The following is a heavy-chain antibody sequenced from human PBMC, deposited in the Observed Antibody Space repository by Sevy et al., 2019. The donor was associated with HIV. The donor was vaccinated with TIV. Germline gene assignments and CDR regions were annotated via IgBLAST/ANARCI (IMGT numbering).Heavy chain of an antibody. CDR2: MNPNSGNT. J-gene: IGHJ6*02. CDR1: GYTFTSYD. D-gene: IGHD2-2*01. Sequence: ASVKVSCKASGYTFTSYDINWVRQATGQGLEWMGWMNPNSGNTGYAQKFQGRVTMTRNTSKSTAYMELSSLRSEDTAVYYCARFLSTSYYYYSAMDVWGQGTTVTVSS. CDR3: ARFLSTSYYYYSAMDV. V-gene: IGHV1-8*01.